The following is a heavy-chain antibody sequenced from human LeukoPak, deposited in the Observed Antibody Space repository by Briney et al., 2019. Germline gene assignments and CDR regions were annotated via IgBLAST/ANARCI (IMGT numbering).Heavy chain of an antibody. V-gene: IGHV3-30*02. CDR3: AKDLTARPPIAAAGTYFDY. CDR2: IRYDGSNK. CDR1: GFTFSSYG. Sequence: GGSLRLSCAASGFTFSSYGMHWVRQAPGKGLEWVAFIRYDGSNKYYADSVKGRFTISRDNSKNTLYLQMNSLRAEDTAVYYCAKDLTARPPIAAAGTYFDYWGQGTLVTVSS. J-gene: IGHJ4*02. D-gene: IGHD6-13*01.